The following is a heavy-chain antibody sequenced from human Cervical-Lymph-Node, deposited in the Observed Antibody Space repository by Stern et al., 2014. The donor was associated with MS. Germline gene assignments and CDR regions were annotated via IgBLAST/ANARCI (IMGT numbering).Heavy chain of an antibody. J-gene: IGHJ5*02. CDR3: ALSSETSDRWYSLGYDL. Sequence: VQLLESGAEVPKPGSSVKVSCKASGGTFSKFPSSWVRQAPGKGLEWMGGIFPVFGTPTYAQEFRGRVTITADVSTSTVYMELSSLRSDDTAVYYCALSSETSDRWYSLGYDLWGQGTLVTVSS. CDR1: GGTFSKFP. D-gene: IGHD6-13*01. V-gene: IGHV1-69*01. CDR2: IFPVFGTP.